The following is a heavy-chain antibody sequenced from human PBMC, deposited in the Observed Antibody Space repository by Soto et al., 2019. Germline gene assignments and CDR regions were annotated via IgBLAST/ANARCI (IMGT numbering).Heavy chain of an antibody. D-gene: IGHD2-2*01. CDR3: ARVPHLDYCSRTSCLYYFDY. CDR1: GFTFSRYV. CDR2: INSNGGST. Sequence: GGSLRLSCVASGFTFSRYVMTWVRQAPGKGLEWVSTINSNGGSTYYTDSVKGRFTISRDNSKNSLYLQMNGLRAEDTAVYFCARVPHLDYCSRTSCLYYFDYWGHGALVTVSS. J-gene: IGHJ4*01. V-gene: IGHV3-23*01.